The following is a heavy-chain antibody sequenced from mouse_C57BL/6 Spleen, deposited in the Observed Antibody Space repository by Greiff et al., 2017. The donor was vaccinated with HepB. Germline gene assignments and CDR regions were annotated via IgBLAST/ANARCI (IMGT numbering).Heavy chain of an antibody. CDR1: GYTFTSYW. V-gene: IGHV1-69*01. CDR3: ARSGGYDSAWFAY. CDR2: IDPSDSYT. J-gene: IGHJ3*01. D-gene: IGHD2-4*01. Sequence: QVQLQQPGAELVMPGASVKLSCKASGYTFTSYWMHWVKQRPGQGLEWIGEIDPSDSYTNYNQKFKGKSTLTVDKSSSTADMQLSSLTSEDSAVYYCARSGGYDSAWFAYWGQGPLVTVSA.